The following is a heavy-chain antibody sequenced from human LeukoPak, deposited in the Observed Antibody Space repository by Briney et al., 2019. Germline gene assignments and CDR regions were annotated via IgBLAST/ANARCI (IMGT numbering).Heavy chain of an antibody. D-gene: IGHD3-10*01. CDR3: ARGPPKRLTVRGGNYMDV. CDR1: GGSISSGSYY. V-gene: IGHV4-61*02. J-gene: IGHJ6*03. Sequence: SETLSLTCTVSGGSISSGSYYWSWIRQPAGKELEWIGRIYTSGSTNYTPSLKSRVTISVDTSKNQFSLKLSSVTAADTAVYYCARGPPKRLTVRGGNYMDVWGKGTTVTISS. CDR2: IYTSGST.